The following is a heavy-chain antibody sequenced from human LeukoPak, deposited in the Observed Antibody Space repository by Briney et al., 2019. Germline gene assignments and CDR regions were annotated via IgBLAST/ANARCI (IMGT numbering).Heavy chain of an antibody. CDR3: AKEGDGELPFDY. V-gene: IGHV3-30*04. J-gene: IGHJ4*02. D-gene: IGHD3-10*01. CDR1: GYTFSSYA. CDR2: ISYDGSNK. Sequence: GRSLRLSCAASGYTFSSYAMHWVRQAPGKGLEWVAVISYDGSNKYYADSVKGRFTISRDNSKNTLYLQMNSLRAEDTAVYYWAKEGDGELPFDYWGQGTLVTASS.